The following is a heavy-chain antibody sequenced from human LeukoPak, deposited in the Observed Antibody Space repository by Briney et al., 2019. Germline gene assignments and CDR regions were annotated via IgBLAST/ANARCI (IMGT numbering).Heavy chain of an antibody. D-gene: IGHD3-22*01. J-gene: IGHJ4*02. CDR2: INWNGGST. CDR1: GFTFDDYG. V-gene: IGHV3-20*04. Sequence: GRSLRLSCAASGFTFDDYGMSWVRQAPGKGLEWVSGINWNGGSTGYADSVKGRFTISRDNAKNSLYLQMNSLRAEDTAVYYCARDHTYYYDSSGYYWGQGTLVTVSS. CDR3: ARDHTYYYDSSGYY.